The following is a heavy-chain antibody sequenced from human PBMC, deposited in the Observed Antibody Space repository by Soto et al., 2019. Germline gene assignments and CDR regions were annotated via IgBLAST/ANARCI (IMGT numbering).Heavy chain of an antibody. CDR2: IYPGNSNT. Sequence: GESLKISCKGSGYGFSIHWVARLRQMPGKGLEWVGIIYPGNSNTMYSPSFQGQVTISADTALSTTYLQWDTLKPSDTAIYFCASDSRCNGGSCPMGGFDMWGQGTMVTVSS. D-gene: IGHD2-15*01. CDR1: GYGFSIHW. V-gene: IGHV5-51*01. J-gene: IGHJ3*02. CDR3: ASDSRCNGGSCPMGGFDM.